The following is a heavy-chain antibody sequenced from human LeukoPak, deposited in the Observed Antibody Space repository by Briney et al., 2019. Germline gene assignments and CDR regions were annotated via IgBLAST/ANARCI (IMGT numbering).Heavy chain of an antibody. CDR2: IYYSGST. CDR1: GYSISSSNW. Sequence: PSETLSLTCAVSGYSISSSNWWGWIRQPPGKGLEWIGYIYYSGSTYYNPSPKSRVTMSVDTSKNQFSLKLSSVTAVDTAVYYCARTSRSYGDAFDIWAKGQWSPSLQ. V-gene: IGHV4-28*01. J-gene: IGHJ3*02. CDR3: ARTSRSYGDAFDI. D-gene: IGHD4-17*01.